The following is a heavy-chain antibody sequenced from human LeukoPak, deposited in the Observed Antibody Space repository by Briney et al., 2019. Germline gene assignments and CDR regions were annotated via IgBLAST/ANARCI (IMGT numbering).Heavy chain of an antibody. CDR3: ARYCSGGSCYSYFDY. J-gene: IGHJ4*02. D-gene: IGHD2-15*01. Sequence: SVKVSCKASGGTFSSYAISWVRQAPGQGLEWMGGIIPIFGTANYAQKFQGRVTITADKSTSTAYMELGSLRSEDTAVYYCARYCSGGSCYSYFDYWGQGTLVTVSS. CDR1: GGTFSSYA. CDR2: IIPIFGTA. V-gene: IGHV1-69*06.